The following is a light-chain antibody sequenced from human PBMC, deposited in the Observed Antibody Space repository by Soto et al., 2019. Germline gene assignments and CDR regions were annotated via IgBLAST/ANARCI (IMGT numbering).Light chain of an antibody. CDR3: GSYTSSTTEV. CDR2: DVS. CDR1: SSDVGGYNY. J-gene: IGLJ1*01. Sequence: QSALTQPASVSGSPGQSITISCTGTSSDVGGYNYVSWYQQRPGKAPKLMIYDVSSRPSGVSNRFSGSKSGNTASLTISGLQAEDEADYYCGSYTSSTTEVFGTGTKVTV. V-gene: IGLV2-14*01.